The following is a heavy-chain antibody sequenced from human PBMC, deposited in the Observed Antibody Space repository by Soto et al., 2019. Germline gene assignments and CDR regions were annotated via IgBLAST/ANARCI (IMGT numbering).Heavy chain of an antibody. CDR3: ARRSGYADFDF. Sequence: EVQLVESGGGLVQPGGSLRLSCAASGFTFSSYSMNWVRQAPGKGLEWLSYISGSSSTIYYADSVKGRFTISRDNAKNSLYLQVNSLRAEDTAVCYCARRSGYADFDFWGQGTLVTVSS. CDR1: GFTFSSYS. CDR2: ISGSSSTI. J-gene: IGHJ4*02. D-gene: IGHD5-12*01. V-gene: IGHV3-48*01.